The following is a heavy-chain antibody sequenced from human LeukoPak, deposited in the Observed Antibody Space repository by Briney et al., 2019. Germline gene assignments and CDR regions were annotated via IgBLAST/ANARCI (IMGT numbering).Heavy chain of an antibody. CDR2: MNPNSGNT. D-gene: IGHD4-23*01. J-gene: IGHJ4*02. V-gene: IGHV1-8*01. Sequence: ASVKVSCKASVYSFTSYDINWVPQTTGQRLERMGWMNPNSGNTGYAQKFQGRVTMTRNSSISTAYLELSSLRSEDTAVYYCARGNPGVNWGQGTLVTVSS. CDR3: ARGNPGVN. CDR1: VYSFTSYD.